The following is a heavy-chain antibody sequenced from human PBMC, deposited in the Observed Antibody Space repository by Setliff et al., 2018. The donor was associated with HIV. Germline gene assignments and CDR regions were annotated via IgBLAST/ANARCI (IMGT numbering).Heavy chain of an antibody. D-gene: IGHD1-26*01. CDR2: INPSGDST. Sequence: ASVKVSCKASGNTFTSYYMHWVRQAPGQGLEWMGIINPSGDSTSYAQKFQGRVTMTEDTSTDTAYMELRNLRSEDTAVYYCATHRWYSGSYLRDYWGQGTLVTVSS. J-gene: IGHJ4*02. CDR1: GNTFTSYY. V-gene: IGHV1-46*01. CDR3: ATHRWYSGSYLRDY.